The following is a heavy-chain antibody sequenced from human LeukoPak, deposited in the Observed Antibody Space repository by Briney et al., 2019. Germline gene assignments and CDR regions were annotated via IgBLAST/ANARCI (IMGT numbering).Heavy chain of an antibody. CDR3: ARGSQLRYFDWLFVSGRDGVAPSTPGAFDI. V-gene: IGHV4-34*01. Sequence: SETLSLTCAVYGGSFSGYYWSWIRQPPGKGLEWIGEINHSGSTNYNPSLKSRVTISVDTSKNQFSLKLSSVTAADTAVYYCARGSQLRYFDWLFVSGRDGVAPSTPGAFDIWGQGTMVTVSS. CDR1: GGSFSGYY. J-gene: IGHJ3*02. D-gene: IGHD3-9*01. CDR2: INHSGST.